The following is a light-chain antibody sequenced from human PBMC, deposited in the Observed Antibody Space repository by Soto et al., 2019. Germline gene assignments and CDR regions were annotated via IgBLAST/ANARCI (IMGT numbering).Light chain of an antibody. CDR1: QSVSSN. CDR2: AAS. CDR3: QQYNYWPRT. Sequence: EIVMTQSPATLSLSPGEITTLSCRASQSVSSNLAWYQQKPVQAPRLLIYAASKGTSGIPARFSGSGSGTEFILTISSLQAEDFAVYYCQQYNYWPRTFGQGTKVDIK. J-gene: IGKJ1*01. V-gene: IGKV3D-15*01.